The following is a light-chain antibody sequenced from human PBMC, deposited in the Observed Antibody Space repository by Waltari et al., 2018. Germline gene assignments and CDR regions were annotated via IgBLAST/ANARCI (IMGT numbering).Light chain of an antibody. CDR1: RSAVGGYNY. CDR3: SSYTSSSTYV. V-gene: IGLV2-14*01. Sequence: QSALTQPASVSGSPGQSITISCTGTRSAVGGYNYVSWYQQHPGKAPKLMIYDVSKRPSGVSNRFSGSKSGNTASLTISGLQAEDEADYYCSSYTSSSTYVFGTGTKVTVL. J-gene: IGLJ1*01. CDR2: DVS.